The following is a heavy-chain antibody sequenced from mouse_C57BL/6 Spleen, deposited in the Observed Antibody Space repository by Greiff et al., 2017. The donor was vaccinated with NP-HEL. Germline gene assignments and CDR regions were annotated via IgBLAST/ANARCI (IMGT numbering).Heavy chain of an antibody. J-gene: IGHJ4*01. CDR3: ARVRSAMDY. D-gene: IGHD1-1*01. V-gene: IGHV1-42*01. Sequence: EVQLVESGPELVKPGASVKISCKASGYSFTGYYMNWVKQSPEKSLEWIGEINPSTGGTTYNQKFKAKATLTVDKSSSTAYMQLKSLTSEDSAVYYCARVRSAMDYWGQGTSVTVSS. CDR2: INPSTGGT. CDR1: GYSFTGYY.